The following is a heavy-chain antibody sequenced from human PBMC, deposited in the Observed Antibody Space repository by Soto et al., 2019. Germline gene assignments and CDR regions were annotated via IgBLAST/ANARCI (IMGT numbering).Heavy chain of an antibody. Sequence: QVQLVESGGGVVQPGRSLRLSCAASGFNFNNHAMHWVRQAPGKGLEWVAVTSYDGSIKFYPDSVEGRFTISRENSKHTGCLQINSLRPEDTAVYNCARGVYRTFDYWGQGTLVTVSS. V-gene: IGHV3-30-3*01. CDR1: GFNFNNHA. CDR2: TSYDGSIK. CDR3: ARGVYRTFDY. J-gene: IGHJ4*02.